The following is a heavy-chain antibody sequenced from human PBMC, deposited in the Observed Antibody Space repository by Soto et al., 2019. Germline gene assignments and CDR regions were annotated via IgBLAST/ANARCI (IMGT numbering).Heavy chain of an antibody. V-gene: IGHV3-30*18. CDR2: ISYDGSNK. CDR3: AKALLAVAGNAPLQH. D-gene: IGHD6-19*01. CDR1: GFTFSSYG. J-gene: IGHJ1*01. Sequence: QVQLVESGGGVVQPGRSLRLSCAASGFTFSSYGMHWIRQAPGKGLERVAVISYDGSNKYYADSVKGRFTISRVNSKNTLYLQMNSLRAEDTAVYYCAKALLAVAGNAPLQHWGQGTLVTVSS.